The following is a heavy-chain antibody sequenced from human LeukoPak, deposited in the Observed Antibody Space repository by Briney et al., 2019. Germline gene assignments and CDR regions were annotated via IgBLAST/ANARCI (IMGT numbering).Heavy chain of an antibody. Sequence: SETLSLTCAVYGGSFSGYYWSWIRQPPGKGLEWIGEINHSGSTNYNPSLKSRVTISVDTSKNQFSPKLSSVTAADTAVYYCARGSRWEPRGVSFDYWGQGTLVTVSS. J-gene: IGHJ4*02. CDR2: INHSGST. CDR1: GGSFSGYY. D-gene: IGHD1-26*01. V-gene: IGHV4-34*01. CDR3: ARGSRWEPRGVSFDY.